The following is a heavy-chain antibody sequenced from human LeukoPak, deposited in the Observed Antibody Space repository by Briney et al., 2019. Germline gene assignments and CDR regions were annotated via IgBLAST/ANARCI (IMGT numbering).Heavy chain of an antibody. Sequence: SGPTLVKPTQTLTLTCTFSGFSLSTRGMCVSWIRQPPGKALEWLSRIDWDDDKYYSTSLKTRLTISKDTSKNQVVLTMTNMDPVDTATYYCARTVAYSSGWYRYFDYWGQGTLVTVSS. J-gene: IGHJ4*02. V-gene: IGHV2-70*11. CDR1: GFSLSTRGMC. CDR3: ARTVAYSSGWYRYFDY. D-gene: IGHD6-19*01. CDR2: IDWDDDK.